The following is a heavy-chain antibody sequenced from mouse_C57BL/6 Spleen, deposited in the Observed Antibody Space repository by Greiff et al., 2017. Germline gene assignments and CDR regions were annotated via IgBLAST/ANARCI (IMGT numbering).Heavy chain of an antibody. CDR1: GYAFTNYL. J-gene: IGHJ3*01. CDR3: ARGDGNVFAY. CDR2: INPGSGGT. D-gene: IGHD2-1*01. V-gene: IGHV1-54*01. Sequence: QVQLQQSGAELVRPGTSVKVSCKASGYAFTNYLIEWVKQRPGQGLEWIGVINPGSGGTNYNEKFKGKATLTADKSSSTAYMQISSLTSEDSAIYFCARGDGNVFAYWGQGTLVTVSA.